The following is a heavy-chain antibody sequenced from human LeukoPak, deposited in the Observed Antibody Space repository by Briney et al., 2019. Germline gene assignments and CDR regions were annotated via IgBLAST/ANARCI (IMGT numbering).Heavy chain of an antibody. CDR3: AKDRWGYCSSTSCSNWFDP. V-gene: IGHV3-23*01. Sequence: GGSLRLSCAASTFIFSDFAMTWVRQAPGKGLEWVSTISGGGDATYYAHSVKGRFAVSRDNSKKTLYLQLNSLRAEDTAVYYCAKDRWGYCSSTSCSNWFDPWGQGTLVTVSS. D-gene: IGHD2-2*01. J-gene: IGHJ5*02. CDR2: ISGGGDAT. CDR1: TFIFSDFA.